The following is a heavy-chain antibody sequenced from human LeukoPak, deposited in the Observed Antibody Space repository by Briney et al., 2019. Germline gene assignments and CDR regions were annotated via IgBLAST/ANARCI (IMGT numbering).Heavy chain of an antibody. CDR3: AKGSTGGKVDWFAP. V-gene: IGHV3-23*01. CDR2: FTAYGGT. D-gene: IGHD4-23*01. Sequence: GGSLRLSCAASGFIFSDYTMMWVRRAPGKGLQWVATFTAYGGTYYAASVKGRFAISRDNSRDTVSLYMNSLRVEDTAMYYCAKGSTGGKVDWFAPWGPGTLVTVSS. J-gene: IGHJ5*02. CDR1: GFIFSDYT.